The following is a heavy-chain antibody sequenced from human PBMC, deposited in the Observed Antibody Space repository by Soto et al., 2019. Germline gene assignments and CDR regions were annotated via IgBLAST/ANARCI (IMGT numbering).Heavy chain of an antibody. CDR3: AKGPAIVLVQAAVNNYNGMVA. J-gene: IGHJ6*02. CDR1: GFTFGSYG. CDR2: ISYDGSNK. D-gene: IGHD2-2*01. Sequence: GGSPRLSCAASGFTFGSYGMHWVRQAPGKGLEWVAVISYDGSNKYYADSVKGRFAISRDNSKNTLYLQMNSLRAEDTAVYYCAKGPAIVLVQAAVNNYNGMVARRHATTVTVSS. V-gene: IGHV3-30*18.